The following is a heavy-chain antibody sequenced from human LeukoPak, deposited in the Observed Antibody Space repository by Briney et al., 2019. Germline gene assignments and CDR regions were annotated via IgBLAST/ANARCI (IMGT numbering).Heavy chain of an antibody. V-gene: IGHV4-61*02. J-gene: IGHJ6*03. CDR1: GGSISSGSYY. CDR3: ARHKGLSGSAYRYYYYYYMDV. D-gene: IGHD3-10*01. Sequence: PSQTLSLTCTVSGGSISSGSYYWSWIRQPAGKGLKWIGRIYASGSTNYNPSLKSRVTISVDTSKNQFSLKLSSVTAADTAVYYCARHKGLSGSAYRYYYYYYMDVWGKGTTVTISS. CDR2: IYASGST.